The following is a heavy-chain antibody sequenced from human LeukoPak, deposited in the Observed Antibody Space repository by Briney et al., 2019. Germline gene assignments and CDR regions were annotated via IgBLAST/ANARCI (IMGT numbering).Heavy chain of an antibody. CDR2: IQSDGRKE. CDR1: GLILTKYG. Sequence: GRSLSLSCLASGLILTKYGTHWVRQVPGRGLEWVTAIQSDGRKENYEDTLKGRFTITTDDSKNTVFLQMSSLRVEDTAVYFCARDDCSRPSCFPYWGQGTLVTVSS. CDR3: ARDDCSRPSCFPY. D-gene: IGHD2-2*01. J-gene: IGHJ4*02. V-gene: IGHV3-30*03.